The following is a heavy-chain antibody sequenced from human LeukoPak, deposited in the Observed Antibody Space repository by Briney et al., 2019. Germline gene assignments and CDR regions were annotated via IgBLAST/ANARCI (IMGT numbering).Heavy chain of an antibody. V-gene: IGHV3-23*01. D-gene: IGHD3-3*01. CDR2: ISGSGGST. CDR3: AKAREAWSGYSHFDY. J-gene: IGHJ4*02. CDR1: GFTFSSYA. Sequence: GGSLRPSCAASGFTFSSYAMSWVRQAPGKGLEWVSAISGSGGSTYYADSVRGRFTISRDNSKNTLYLQMNSLRAEDTAVYYCAKAREAWSGYSHFDYWGQGTLVTVSS.